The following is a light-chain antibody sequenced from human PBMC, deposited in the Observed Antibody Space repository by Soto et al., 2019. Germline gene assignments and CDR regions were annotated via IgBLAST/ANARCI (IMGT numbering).Light chain of an antibody. CDR1: QSISSW. Sequence: DIQMTQSPSTLSASVGDRVTITCRASQSISSWGAWYQQKPGKGPKLLIYKASHLESGVPSRFSGSGSGTEFTLTISSLQPGDFATYYCQHYNTYPWTFGHGTKVDIK. CDR2: KAS. V-gene: IGKV1-5*03. J-gene: IGKJ1*01. CDR3: QHYNTYPWT.